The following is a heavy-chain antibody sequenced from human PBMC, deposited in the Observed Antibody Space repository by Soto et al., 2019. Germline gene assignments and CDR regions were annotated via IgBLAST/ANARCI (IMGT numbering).Heavy chain of an antibody. V-gene: IGHV1-2*02. CDR2: MNPNSGGT. CDR3: ARGSETRIRLWGRDYYYYYGMDV. CDR1: DYRFTSYE. J-gene: IGHJ6*02. D-gene: IGHD5-18*01. Sequence: SVKVSCKAFDYRFTSYEINWVRQPTGQVLEVVGLMNPNSGGTNYAQKFQGRVTMTRDTSISTAYMELSRLRSDDTAVYYCARGSETRIRLWGRDYYYYYGMDVWGQGNTVTVSS.